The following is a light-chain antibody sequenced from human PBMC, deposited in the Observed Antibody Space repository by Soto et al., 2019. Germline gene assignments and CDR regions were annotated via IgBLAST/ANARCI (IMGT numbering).Light chain of an antibody. Sequence: AIQMTQSPSSLSASLGDRVTITCRASQGIRNDLSWYQQKPGKAPQLLIYAASTLQIGVPSRFSGSGSGTDFTLTISSLQPDDFATYYCLQDYNYPWTFGQGTKVETK. CDR2: AAS. CDR3: LQDYNYPWT. V-gene: IGKV1-6*01. J-gene: IGKJ1*01. CDR1: QGIRND.